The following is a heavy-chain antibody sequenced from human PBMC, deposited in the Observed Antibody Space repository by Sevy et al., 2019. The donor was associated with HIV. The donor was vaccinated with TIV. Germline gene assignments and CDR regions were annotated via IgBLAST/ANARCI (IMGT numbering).Heavy chain of an antibody. Sequence: SETLSLTCTVSGGTISSSSYRWGWIRQPPVKGLEWVGSIYHTGAADDNPSLKRRVTMSVDTSKNQFSLQVGSVTAAVTAVYYCARWYGNNFDYWGQGALVTVSS. D-gene: IGHD3-10*01. CDR1: GGTISSSSYR. CDR2: IYHTGAA. J-gene: IGHJ4*02. V-gene: IGHV4-39*01. CDR3: ARWYGNNFDY.